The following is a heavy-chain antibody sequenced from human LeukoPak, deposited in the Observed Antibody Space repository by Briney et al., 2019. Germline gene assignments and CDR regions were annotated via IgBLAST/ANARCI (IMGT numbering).Heavy chain of an antibody. CDR3: ARGSPRRPYSSSWSNWFDP. V-gene: IGHV1-8*01. J-gene: IGHJ5*02. Sequence: ASVKVSCKASGYTFTSYDINWVRQATGQGLEWMGWMNPNSGNTGYAQKFQGRVTMTRNTSISTAYMELSSLRSEDTAVYYCARGSPRRPYSSSWSNWFDPWGQGTLVTVSS. CDR1: GYTFTSYD. D-gene: IGHD6-13*01. CDR2: MNPNSGNT.